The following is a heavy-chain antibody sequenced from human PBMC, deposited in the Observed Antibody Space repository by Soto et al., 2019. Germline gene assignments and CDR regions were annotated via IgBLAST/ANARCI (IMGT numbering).Heavy chain of an antibody. V-gene: IGHV1-8*01. CDR1: GYTLTELS. CDR2: MNPNSGNT. D-gene: IGHD6-13*01. Sequence: ASVKVSCKVSGYTLTELSMHWVRQATGQGLEWMGWMNPNSGNTGYAQKFQGRVTMTRNTSISTAYMELSSLRSEDTAVCYCAREVGSRIDYWGQGTLVTVS. CDR3: AREVGSRIDY. J-gene: IGHJ4*02.